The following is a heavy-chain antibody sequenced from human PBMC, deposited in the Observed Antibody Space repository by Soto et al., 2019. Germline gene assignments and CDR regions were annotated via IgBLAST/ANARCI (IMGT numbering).Heavy chain of an antibody. CDR1: GGSISSSNYY. J-gene: IGHJ6*03. CDR2: FYYSGST. Sequence: QLQLQESGPGLVKPSATLSLTCTVSGGSISSSNYYWGWIRQPPGKGLEWIGSFYYSGSTYYNPSLKSRVTMSVDTSKNQCALKLSSVTAADTAVYYCASVRRSAGPGGDYMDVWGKGSTVTVSS. CDR3: ASVRRSAGPGGDYMDV. D-gene: IGHD2-8*01. V-gene: IGHV4-39*01.